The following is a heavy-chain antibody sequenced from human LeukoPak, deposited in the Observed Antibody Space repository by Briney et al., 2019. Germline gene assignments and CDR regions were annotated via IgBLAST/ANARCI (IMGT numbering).Heavy chain of an antibody. D-gene: IGHD3-22*01. V-gene: IGHV1-69*02. CDR2: IIPILGIA. CDR1: GGTFSSYT. CDR3: ASTFSYDSSGYRPFDP. J-gene: IGHJ5*02. Sequence: ASVKVSCKASGGTFSSYTISWVRQAPGQGLEWMGRIIPILGIANYAQKFQGRVTITADKSTSTAYMELSSLRSEDTAVYYYASTFSYDSSGYRPFDPWGQGTLVTVSS.